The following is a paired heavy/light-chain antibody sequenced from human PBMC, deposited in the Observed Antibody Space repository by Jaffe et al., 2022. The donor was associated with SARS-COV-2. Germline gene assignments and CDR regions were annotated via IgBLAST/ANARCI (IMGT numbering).Heavy chain of an antibody. CDR2: LYHGGTT. CDR1: GGSISSNNW. J-gene: IGHJ6*02. V-gene: IGHV4-4*02. Sequence: QVQLQESGPGLVKPSGTLSLTCAVSGGSISSNNWWGWVRQPPGMGLEWIGDLYHGGTTNYNPSLKSRVTISLDKSKNQISLKLSSVTAADTAVYYCARLPFYYYAMDVWGQGTTVTVSS. CDR3: ARLPFYYYAMDV.
Light chain of an antibody. CDR3: QQYGSSPPMYT. J-gene: IGKJ2*01. V-gene: IGKV3-20*01. CDR2: GAS. CDR1: QSVSSSY. Sequence: EIVLTQSPGTLSLSPGERATLSCRASQSVSSSYLAWYQQKPGQAPRLLIYGASNRATGIPDRFSGSGSGTDFTLTISRLEPEDFALYYCQQYGSSPPMYTFGQGTKLEIK.